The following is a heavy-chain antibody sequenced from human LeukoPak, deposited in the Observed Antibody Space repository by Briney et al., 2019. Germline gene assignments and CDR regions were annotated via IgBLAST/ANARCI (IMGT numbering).Heavy chain of an antibody. J-gene: IGHJ4*02. D-gene: IGHD3-16*01. Sequence: PGGSLCPSCAASGFSVSDYSISWIRQSPGKGPEWISYVMSGRGSTNYADSVKGRFTISRDNAKNSVALQLDGLRADDTAVYFCARERRGNYNAFESWGQGTLVTVSS. CDR3: ARERRGNYNAFES. V-gene: IGHV3-11*05. CDR1: GFSVSDYS. CDR2: VMSGRGST.